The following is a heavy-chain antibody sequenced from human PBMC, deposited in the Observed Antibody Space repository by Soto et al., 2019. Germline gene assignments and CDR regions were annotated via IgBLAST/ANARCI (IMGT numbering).Heavy chain of an antibody. D-gene: IGHD3-10*01. CDR1: GFTFSSYS. J-gene: IGHJ3*02. CDR3: ARDRGGDLKAFDI. CDR2: ISSSSSYI. V-gene: IGHV3-21*01. Sequence: EVQLVESGGGLVKPGGSLRLSCAASGFTFSSYSMNWVRQAPGRGLEWVSSISSSSSYIYYADSVKGRFTNSRDNAKNSLHLQMNSLRAEDTAVYYCARDRGGDLKAFDILGQGTMVTVSS.